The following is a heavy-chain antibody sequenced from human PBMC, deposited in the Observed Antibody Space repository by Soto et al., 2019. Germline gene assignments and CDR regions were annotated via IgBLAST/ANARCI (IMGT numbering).Heavy chain of an antibody. CDR2: IWYDGSNK. Sequence: GGSLRLSCAASGFTFSSYGMHWVRQAPGKGLEWVAVIWYDGSNKYYADSVKGRFTISRDNSKNTLYLQMNSLRAEDTAVYYCARDRSVNDFWSGYSAYYYYGMDVWGQGTTVTVSS. D-gene: IGHD3-3*01. CDR1: GFTFSSYG. J-gene: IGHJ6*02. CDR3: ARDRSVNDFWSGYSAYYYYGMDV. V-gene: IGHV3-33*01.